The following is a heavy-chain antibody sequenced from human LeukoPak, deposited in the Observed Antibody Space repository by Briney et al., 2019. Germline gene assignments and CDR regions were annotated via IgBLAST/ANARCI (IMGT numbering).Heavy chain of an antibody. CDR3: AKDSIVVGLYYYGSGSPMAAFDI. Sequence: GGSLRLSCAASGFTFSSYGMSWVRQAPGKGLEWVSAISGSGGSTYYADSVKGRFTISRDNSKNTLYLQMNSLRAEDTAVYYCAKDSIVVGLYYYGSGSPMAAFDIWGQGTMVTVSS. CDR2: ISGSGGST. D-gene: IGHD3-10*01. CDR1: GFTFSSYG. V-gene: IGHV3-23*01. J-gene: IGHJ3*02.